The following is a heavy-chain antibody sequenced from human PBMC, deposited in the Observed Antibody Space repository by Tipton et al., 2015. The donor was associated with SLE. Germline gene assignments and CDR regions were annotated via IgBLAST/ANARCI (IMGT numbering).Heavy chain of an antibody. V-gene: IGHV4-39*07. D-gene: IGHD1-14*01. CDR2: VYFSGIT. CDR1: GASVSSSNSN. J-gene: IGHJ3*01. CDR3: ARDQFATVGAFDL. Sequence: TLSLTCTVSGASVSSSNSNWGWIRQPPGKRLEWIGSVYFSGITFYSPSLQSRVTISVDRSKNQISLNLTSVTAADTALYFCARDQFATVGAFDLWGQGTMVTVSS.